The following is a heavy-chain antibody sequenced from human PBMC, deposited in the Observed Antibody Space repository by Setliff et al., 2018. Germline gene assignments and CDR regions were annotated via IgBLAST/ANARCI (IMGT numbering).Heavy chain of an antibody. CDR3: ARSIGLWFVD. Sequence: PSETLSLTYTVSGGSISSGSYYWSWIRQPAGKGLEWIGRIYTSGSTNYNPSLKSRVTLSVDTSKNQFSLKLSSVTAADTAVYYCARSIGLWFVDWGQGTQVTVSS. D-gene: IGHD5-18*01. J-gene: IGHJ4*02. V-gene: IGHV4-61*02. CDR2: IYTSGST. CDR1: GGSISSGSYY.